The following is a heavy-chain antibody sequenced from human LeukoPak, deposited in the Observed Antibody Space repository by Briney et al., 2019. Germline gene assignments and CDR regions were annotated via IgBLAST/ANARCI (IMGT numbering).Heavy chain of an antibody. Sequence: SETLSLTCAVYGGSFSGYYWSWIRQPPGKGLEWIGEINHSGSTNYNPSLKSRVTISVDTSKNQFSLKLSSVIAADTAVYYCARMPAYYYDSSGRIWDYWGQGTLVTVSS. V-gene: IGHV4-34*01. J-gene: IGHJ4*02. CDR2: INHSGST. CDR3: ARMPAYYYDSSGRIWDY. D-gene: IGHD3-22*01. CDR1: GGSFSGYY.